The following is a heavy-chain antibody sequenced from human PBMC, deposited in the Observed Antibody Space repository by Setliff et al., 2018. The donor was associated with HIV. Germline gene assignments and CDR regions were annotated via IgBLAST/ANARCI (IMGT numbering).Heavy chain of an antibody. CDR3: AKGAGFYGYYTFDH. CDR1: GPSINIHY. D-gene: IGHD4-17*01. J-gene: IGHJ4*02. CDR2: IYSTGST. V-gene: IGHV4-59*11. Sequence: SETLSLTCTVSGPSINIHYWSWIRQSPGKGFEWIGYIYSTGSTNYNPTLQRRVTISMVESRNQFYLKVTSVTAADTAVYYCAKGAGFYGYYTFDHWGQGRQVTVSS.